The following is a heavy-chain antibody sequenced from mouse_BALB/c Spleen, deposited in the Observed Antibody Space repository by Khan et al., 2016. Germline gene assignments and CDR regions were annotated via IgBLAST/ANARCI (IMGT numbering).Heavy chain of an antibody. D-gene: IGHD2-14*01. CDR1: GYAFSSYW. CDR3: ARGTPLAN. Sequence: QVQLQQSGAELVRPGSSVKISCKASGYAFSSYWMNWVKQRPGQGLEWIGQIYPGDGDTYYNGKFTGKVTLTADKSSSTAYMQLSSLTSEDSAVYFCARGTPLANWGQGTLVTVSA. V-gene: IGHV1-80*01. J-gene: IGHJ3*01. CDR2: IYPGDGDT.